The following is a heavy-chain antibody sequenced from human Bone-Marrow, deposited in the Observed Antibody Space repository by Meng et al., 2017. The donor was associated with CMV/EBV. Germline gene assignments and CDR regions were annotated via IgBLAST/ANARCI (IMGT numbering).Heavy chain of an antibody. J-gene: IGHJ3*02. V-gene: IGHV3-30*02. CDR1: GFYFKYYV. Sequence: GESLKISCAASGFYFKYYVMHWVRQAPGKGLEWVASIRFDGANETYVDSVKGRFAISRDNSKNTLYLQMDSLRREDTAVYYCAKESRAIVGAIGAAFDIWGQGTMVTVSS. CDR3: AKESRAIVGAIGAAFDI. D-gene: IGHD1-26*01. CDR2: IRFDGANE.